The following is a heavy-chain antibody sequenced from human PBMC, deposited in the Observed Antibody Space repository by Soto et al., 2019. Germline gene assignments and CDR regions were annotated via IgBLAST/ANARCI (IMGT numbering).Heavy chain of an antibody. Sequence: ASVKVSCKASGGTFSSYAISWVRQAPGQGLEWMGGIIPIFGTANYAQKFQGRVTITADESTSTAYMELSSLRSEDTAVYYCARDHYGVYYYYYGMDVWGQGTTVTVSS. D-gene: IGHD4-17*01. CDR3: ARDHYGVYYYYYGMDV. CDR2: IIPIFGTA. V-gene: IGHV1-69*13. J-gene: IGHJ6*02. CDR1: GGTFSSYA.